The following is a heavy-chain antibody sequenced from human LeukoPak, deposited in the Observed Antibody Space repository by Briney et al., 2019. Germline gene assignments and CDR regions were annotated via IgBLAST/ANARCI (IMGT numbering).Heavy chain of an antibody. Sequence: SETLSLTCAVSGGSISSSSYYWAWIRQPPGKGLEWLGSISYSGSTYYNPSLKSRVTISVDTSKNQFSLKLSSVTAADTAVYYCARLEAAAGGYFDYWGQGTLVTVSS. J-gene: IGHJ4*02. D-gene: IGHD6-13*01. CDR3: ARLEAAAGGYFDY. CDR2: ISYSGST. V-gene: IGHV4-39*01. CDR1: GGSISSSSYY.